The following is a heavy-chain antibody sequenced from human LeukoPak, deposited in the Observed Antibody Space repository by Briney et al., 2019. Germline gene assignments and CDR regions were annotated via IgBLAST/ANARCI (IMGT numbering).Heavy chain of an antibody. Sequence: PSETLSLTCAVFGGSLNRFFWRLVRQPPGKGLEWIGEINHSGSTNYNPSLKSRVTISVDTSKNQFSLKLSSVTAADTAVYYCARVSVPQAGWGQGTLVTVSS. CDR2: INHSGST. CDR3: ARVSVPQAG. CDR1: GGSLNRFF. V-gene: IGHV4-34*01. J-gene: IGHJ4*02.